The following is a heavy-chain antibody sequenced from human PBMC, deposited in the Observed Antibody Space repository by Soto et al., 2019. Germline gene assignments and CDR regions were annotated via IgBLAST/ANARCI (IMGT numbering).Heavy chain of an antibody. J-gene: IGHJ5*02. CDR3: ARARPASPDAGYNRFDP. Sequence: NLSLTCAVSGGSISSGGYSWSWIRQPPGKGLEWIGYIYHSGSTYYNPSLKSRVTISVDRSKNQFSLKLSSVTAADTAVYYCARARPASPDAGYNRFDPPCQGTPDTVSS. V-gene: IGHV4-30-2*01. D-gene: IGHD2-2*01. CDR2: IYHSGST. CDR1: GGSISSGGYS.